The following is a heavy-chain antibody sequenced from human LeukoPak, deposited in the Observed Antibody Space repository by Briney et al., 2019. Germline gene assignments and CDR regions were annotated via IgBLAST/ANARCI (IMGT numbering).Heavy chain of an antibody. J-gene: IGHJ4*02. V-gene: IGHV4-34*01. CDR1: GGSFSGYY. D-gene: IGHD2-21*02. CDR2: INHSGST. CDR3: ARASSVVVTATYYFDY. Sequence: PSETLSLTCAVYGGSFSGYYWSWIRQPPGKGLEWIGEINHSGSTNYNPSLKSRVTISVDTSKNQFSLKLSSVTAADTAVYYCARASSVVVTATYYFDYWGQGTLVTVSS.